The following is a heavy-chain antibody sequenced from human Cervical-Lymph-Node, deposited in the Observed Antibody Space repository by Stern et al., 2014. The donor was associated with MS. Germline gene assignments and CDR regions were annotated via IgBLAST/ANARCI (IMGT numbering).Heavy chain of an antibody. D-gene: IGHD6-19*01. V-gene: IGHV4-59*01. CDR2: IYYSGST. CDR1: GGSISSYY. J-gene: IGHJ5*02. CDR3: ARVGGQWLSLIDP. Sequence: QVQLVESGPGLVKPSETLSLTCTVSGGSISSYYWSWILQPPGKGLEWIGYIYYSGSTNYTPSLKSRVTISVDTSKNQFSLKLSSVTAADTAVYYCARVGGQWLSLIDPWGQGTLVTVSS.